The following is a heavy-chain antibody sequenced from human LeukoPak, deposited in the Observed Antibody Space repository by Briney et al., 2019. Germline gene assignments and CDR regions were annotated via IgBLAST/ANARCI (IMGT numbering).Heavy chain of an antibody. D-gene: IGHD6-13*01. J-gene: IGHJ4*02. Sequence: LGESLTLPREASGFTFSPYTMNWLRQAPGNGLDWLPSIGSSSASIYYADSMKGRFTISRDNAQNSLYLQMNSLRAEDTAMYYCARGLPGIAAPGFAYWGQGTLVTVSS. CDR3: ARGLPGIAAPGFAY. CDR2: IGSSSASI. V-gene: IGHV3-21*01. CDR1: GFTFSPYT.